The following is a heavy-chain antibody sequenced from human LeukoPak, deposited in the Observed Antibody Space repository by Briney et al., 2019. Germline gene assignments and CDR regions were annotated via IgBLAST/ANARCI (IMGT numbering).Heavy chain of an antibody. CDR2: IHQDGNEK. CDR3: ARGDKFSGDY. D-gene: IGHD2-15*01. Sequence: PGGSLRLSCAASGFTFSTYWMSWVRQAPGKGLEWVANIHQDGNEKYYVDSAKGRFTISRDNAKNSLYLQMNSLRAEDAAVYYCARGDKFSGDYWGQGTLVTVSS. V-gene: IGHV3-7*04. J-gene: IGHJ4*02. CDR1: GFTFSTYW.